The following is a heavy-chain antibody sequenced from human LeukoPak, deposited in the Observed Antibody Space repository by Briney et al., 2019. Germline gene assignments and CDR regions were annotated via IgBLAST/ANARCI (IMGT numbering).Heavy chain of an antibody. Sequence: PGGSLRLSCAASGFIFSDYNMNWVRQAPGKGLEWVSYITLSSATIYYADSVKGRFTISRDNAKNSLYLQMNSLRAEDTAVYYCASGYGGSSGYWGQGTLVTVSS. CDR1: GFIFSDYN. J-gene: IGHJ4*02. CDR2: ITLSSATI. D-gene: IGHD4-23*01. V-gene: IGHV3-48*01. CDR3: ASGYGGSSGY.